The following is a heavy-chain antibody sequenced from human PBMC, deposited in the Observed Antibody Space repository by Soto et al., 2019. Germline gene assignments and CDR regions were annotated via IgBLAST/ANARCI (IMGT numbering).Heavy chain of an antibody. D-gene: IGHD5-12*01. CDR2: IIPIFGTA. J-gene: IGHJ4*02. V-gene: IGHV1-69*01. CDR1: GGTFNSYA. CDR3: TRVGYTSGPTFDY. Sequence: QVQLVQSGAEVKKPGSSVKVSCKASGGTFNSYAISWVRQAPGQGLEWMGGIIPIFGTAKYAQKFQGRVTITADDSTNTGYLELTTLTSEDTAVYFCTRVGYTSGPTFDYWGQGTLVIVSS.